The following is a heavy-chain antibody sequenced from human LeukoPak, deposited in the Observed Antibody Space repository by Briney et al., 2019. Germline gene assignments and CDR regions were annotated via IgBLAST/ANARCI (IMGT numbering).Heavy chain of an antibody. V-gene: IGHV1-2*02. D-gene: IGHD3-22*01. J-gene: IGHJ1*01. CDR2: INPNSGGT. CDR1: GYTFTGYY. CDR3: AREDYYDSSGYYENKEYFQH. Sequence: ASVKVSCKASGYTFTGYYMHWVRQAPGQGLEWMGWINPNSGGTNYAQKFQGRVTMTRDTSISTAYMELSRLRSDDTAVYYCAREDYYDSSGYYENKEYFQHWGQGTLVTVSS.